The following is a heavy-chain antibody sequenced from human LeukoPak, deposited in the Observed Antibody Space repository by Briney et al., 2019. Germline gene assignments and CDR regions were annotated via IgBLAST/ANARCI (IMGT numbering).Heavy chain of an antibody. CDR3: ARRVTTVSWFDP. D-gene: IGHD4-11*01. CDR1: GGYISSSSYY. CDR2: IYYSGST. J-gene: IGHJ5*02. V-gene: IGHV4-39*01. Sequence: SETLSLTCTVSGGYISSSSYYWGWIRQPPGKGLEWIGSIYYSGSTYYNPSLKRRVTISVDTSKNQFSLKLSSVTAADTAVYYCARRVTTVSWFDPWGQGTLVTVSS.